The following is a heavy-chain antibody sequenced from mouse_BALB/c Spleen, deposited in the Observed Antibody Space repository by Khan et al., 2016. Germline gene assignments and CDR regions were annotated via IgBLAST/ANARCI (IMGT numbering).Heavy chain of an antibody. J-gene: IGHJ4*01. D-gene: IGHD2-3*01. CDR1: EYTFTNYG. CDR3: ARWLLRYYAMDY. Sequence: QIQLVQSGPELKKPGETVKISCKASEYTFTNYGMNWVKQAPGKGLKWMGWINTYTGEPTYADDFKGRFAFSLETSASTAYLQINNLKNEDTATYVCARWLLRYYAMDYWGQGTSVTVSS. CDR2: INTYTGEP. V-gene: IGHV9-3-1*01.